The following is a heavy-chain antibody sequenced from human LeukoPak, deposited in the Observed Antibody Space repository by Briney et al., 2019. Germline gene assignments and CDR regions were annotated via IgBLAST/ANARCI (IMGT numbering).Heavy chain of an antibody. D-gene: IGHD3-10*01. CDR2: IIPIFCTA. J-gene: IGHJ4*02. CDR3: ARDPSPYGSGSYHFDY. V-gene: IGHV1-69*05. Sequence: SVKVSCKASGGTFSSYAISWVRQAPGQGLEWMGRIIPIFCTANYAQKFQGRVTITTDESTSTAYMELSSLRSEDTAVYYCARDPSPYGSGSYHFDYWGQGTLVTVSS. CDR1: GGTFSSYA.